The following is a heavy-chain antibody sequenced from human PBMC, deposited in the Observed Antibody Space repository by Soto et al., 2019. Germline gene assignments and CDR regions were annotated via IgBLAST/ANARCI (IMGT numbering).Heavy chain of an antibody. J-gene: IGHJ6*02. V-gene: IGHV1-69*13. CDR1: GGTFSSYA. CDR2: IIPIFGTA. Sequence: ASVKVSCKASGGTFSSYAISWVRQAPGQGLEWMGGIIPIFGTANYAQKFQGRVTITADESTSTAYMELSSLRSEDTAVYYCARAERFLEWLHTRGGMDVWGQGTTVTVSS. D-gene: IGHD3-3*01. CDR3: ARAERFLEWLHTRGGMDV.